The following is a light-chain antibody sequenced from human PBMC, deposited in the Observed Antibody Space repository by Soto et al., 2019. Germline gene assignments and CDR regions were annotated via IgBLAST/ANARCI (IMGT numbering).Light chain of an antibody. CDR1: RSNIGSNT. CDR3: AAWDDSLNGLV. V-gene: IGLV1-44*01. J-gene: IGLJ2*01. CDR2: KND. Sequence: QSVLTQPPSASGTPGQRVTLSCSGSRSNIGSNTVTWYQQLPGTAPRVLIYKNDQGPAGVADRFSGSKSGTSASLDISGLQSEDEADYYCAAWDDSLNGLVLGGGTKLTVL.